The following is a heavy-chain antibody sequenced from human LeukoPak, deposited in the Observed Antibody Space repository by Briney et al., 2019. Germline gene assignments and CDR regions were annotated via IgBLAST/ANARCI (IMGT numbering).Heavy chain of an antibody. D-gene: IGHD4-11*01. Sequence: GGSLRLSCSASGFTFSTYAMYWVRQAPGKGLEYVSVITSNGGTTYSADSVKGRFTISRDNSKNTLYLQMSSLRPEDTAVYYCVKDSNIHNYWGQRTLVTVSS. CDR1: GFTFSTYA. J-gene: IGHJ4*02. CDR3: VKDSNIHNY. V-gene: IGHV3-64D*09. CDR2: ITSNGGTT.